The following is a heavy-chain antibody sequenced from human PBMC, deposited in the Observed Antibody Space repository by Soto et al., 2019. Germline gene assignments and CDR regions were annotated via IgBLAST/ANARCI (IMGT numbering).Heavy chain of an antibody. CDR3: ARVRCSSTSCYYWFDP. CDR2: INAGNGNT. D-gene: IGHD2-2*01. J-gene: IGHJ5*02. Sequence: QVQLVQSGAEVKKPGASVKVSCKASGYTFTSYAMHWVRQAPGQRLEWMGWINAGNGNTKYSQKFQGRVTITRDTPASTAYMELSSVRSEDTAVYYCARVRCSSTSCYYWFDPWGQGTLVTVSS. V-gene: IGHV1-3*01. CDR1: GYTFTSYA.